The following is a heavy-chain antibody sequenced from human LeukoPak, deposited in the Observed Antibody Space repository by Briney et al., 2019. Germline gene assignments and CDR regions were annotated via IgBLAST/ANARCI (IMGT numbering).Heavy chain of an antibody. V-gene: IGHV3-21*01. J-gene: IGHJ4*02. CDR3: AKRMGPTIAAADLDY. Sequence: GGSLRLSCAASGFTFSGYTMNWVRQAPGKGPEWVSSISGSRITTNYADSVKGRFTISRDNAKNSLYLQMNSLRAEDTAVYYCAKRMGPTIAAADLDYWGQGTLVSVSS. CDR1: GFTFSGYT. CDR2: ISGSRITT. D-gene: IGHD6-13*01.